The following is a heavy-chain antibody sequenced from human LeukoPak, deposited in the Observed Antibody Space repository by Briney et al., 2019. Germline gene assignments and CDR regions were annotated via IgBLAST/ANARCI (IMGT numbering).Heavy chain of an antibody. CDR3: ARARFGEPYDAYL. CDR1: GFSSRDHY. Sequence: GVSLRLSCAASGFSSRDHYLSWIRQAPGKGLEWLASVSSTGTTISYADSVKGRFTISRDDAKNSLFLQMTSLRGEDTALYYCARARFGEPYDAYLWGQGTMVTVSS. CDR2: VSSTGTTI. V-gene: IGHV3-11*01. D-gene: IGHD3-10*01. J-gene: IGHJ3*01.